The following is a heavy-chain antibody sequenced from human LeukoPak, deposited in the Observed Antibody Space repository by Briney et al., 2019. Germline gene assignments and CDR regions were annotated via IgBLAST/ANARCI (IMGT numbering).Heavy chain of an antibody. CDR1: GGSISSYY. CDR3: ARLPHDDYDSSGYYYGYYGMDV. D-gene: IGHD3-22*01. V-gene: IGHV4-59*08. J-gene: IGHJ6*02. Sequence: KPSETLSLTCTVSGGSISSYYWSWIRQPPGKGLEWIGDIYYSGSTNYNPSLKSRVTISVDTSKNQFSLKLSSVTAADTAVYYCARLPHDDYDSSGYYYGYYGMDVWGQGTTVPVSS. CDR2: IYYSGST.